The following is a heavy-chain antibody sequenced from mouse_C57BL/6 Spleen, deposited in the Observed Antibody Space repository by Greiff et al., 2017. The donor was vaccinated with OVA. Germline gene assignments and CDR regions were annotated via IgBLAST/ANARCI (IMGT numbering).Heavy chain of an antibody. Sequence: QVQLQQSGAELVRPGASVTLSCKASGYTFTDYEMHWVKQTPVHGLEWIGAIDPETGGTAYNQKFKGKAILTADKSSSTAYMELRRLTSEDSAVYYCTRTGLCLSYWYFDVWGTGTTVTVSS. V-gene: IGHV1-15*01. CDR2: IDPETGGT. D-gene: IGHD3-3*01. CDR3: TRTGLCLSYWYFDV. CDR1: GYTFTDYE. J-gene: IGHJ1*03.